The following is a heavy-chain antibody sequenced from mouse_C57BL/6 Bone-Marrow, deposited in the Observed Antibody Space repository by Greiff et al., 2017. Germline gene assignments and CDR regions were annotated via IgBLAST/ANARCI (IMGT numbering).Heavy chain of an antibody. CDR2: IYPGNSDT. J-gene: IGHJ2*01. CDR3: TSKSITTVVADY. Sequence: EVKLVESGTVLARPGASVKMSCKTSGYTFTSYWMHWVKQRPGQGLEWIGAIYPGNSDTSYNQKYKGKAKLTAVTSASTAYMELSSLTNEDSAVYYWTSKSITTVVADYWGQGTTLTVSS. CDR1: GYTFTSYW. D-gene: IGHD1-1*01. V-gene: IGHV1-5*01.